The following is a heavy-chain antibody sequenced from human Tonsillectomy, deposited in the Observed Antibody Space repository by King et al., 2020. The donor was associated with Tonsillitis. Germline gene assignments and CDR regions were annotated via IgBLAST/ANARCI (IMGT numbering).Heavy chain of an antibody. CDR3: ARDKVGYPNWFDP. Sequence: QLVQSGGEVKKPGASVKVSCKASGYIFTSYGISWVRQAPGQGLEWMGWISAYIGNTNYAQKFQGRDTMTTETSTSTAYMELRGLRSYDTAGYYCARDKVGYPNWFDPWGQGTLVTVST. CDR2: ISAYIGNT. D-gene: IGHD2-2*03. J-gene: IGHJ5*02. CDR1: GYIFTSYG. V-gene: IGHV1-18*01.